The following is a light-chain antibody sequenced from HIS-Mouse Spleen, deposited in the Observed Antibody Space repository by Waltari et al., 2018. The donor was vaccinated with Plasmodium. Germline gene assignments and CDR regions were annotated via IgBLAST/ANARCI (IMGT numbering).Light chain of an antibody. J-gene: IGLJ3*02. CDR1: NIGSKS. CDR2: DDS. Sequence: SYVLTQPPSVSVAPGQTARITCGGNNIGSKSVHWYQQKTGQAPVLVVYDDSDRPSGIPGRFSGSNSGNTATLTISRVEAVDEADYYCQVWDSSSDHPVFGGGTKLTVL. V-gene: IGLV3-21*02. CDR3: QVWDSSSDHPV.